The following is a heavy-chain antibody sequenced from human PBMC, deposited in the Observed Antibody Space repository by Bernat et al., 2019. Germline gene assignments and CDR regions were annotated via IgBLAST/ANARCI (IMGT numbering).Heavy chain of an antibody. CDR3: ATDRGDCSGGACQEFPFKS. CDR1: GFTFTNAW. J-gene: IGHJ5*02. CDR2: IKSETDGGTT. D-gene: IGHD2-15*01. Sequence: EVQLVESGGGLVKPGGSLRLSCAASGFTFTNAWMTWVRLAPLNGLEWVGRIKSETDGGTTDYAAPVNGRFTISRNDSKNTLVLQMNNLKSEDTAVYYWATDRGDCSGGACQEFPFKSWGQGSLVTVAS. V-gene: IGHV3-15*01.